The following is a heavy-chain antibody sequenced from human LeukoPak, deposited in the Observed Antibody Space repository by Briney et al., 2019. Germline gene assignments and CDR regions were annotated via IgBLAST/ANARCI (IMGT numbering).Heavy chain of an antibody. V-gene: IGHV3-48*03. Sequence: PGGPLSLSRAVSGFTFNSFEMIWVSQAPGQGREWVSDIRSSSSTIDYADSVKSRFTISRDNAKNSLYLQMNSLRAEYTAVYYCAELGITMIGGVWGKGTTVTISS. CDR2: IRSSSSTI. CDR1: GFTFNSFE. CDR3: AELGITMIGGV. J-gene: IGHJ6*04. D-gene: IGHD3-10*02.